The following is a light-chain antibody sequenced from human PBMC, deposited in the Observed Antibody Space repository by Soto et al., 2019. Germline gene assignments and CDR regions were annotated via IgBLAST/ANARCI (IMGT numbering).Light chain of an antibody. J-gene: IGKJ1*01. CDR2: KAS. Sequence: DIQITQSPSTLCGCVGDRVTITFRASQTISSWLAWYQQKPGKAPKLLIYKASTLKSGVPSRFSGSGSGTEFTLTISSLQPDDFATYYCQHYNSYSEAFGQGTKVDI. V-gene: IGKV1-5*03. CDR1: QTISSW. CDR3: QHYNSYSEA.